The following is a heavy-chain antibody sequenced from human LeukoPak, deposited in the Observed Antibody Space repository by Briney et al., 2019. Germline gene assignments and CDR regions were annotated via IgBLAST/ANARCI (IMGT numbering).Heavy chain of an antibody. CDR3: ARDLMTTVTTGEFDP. CDR1: GGTFSSYA. Sequence: SVKVSCKASGGTFSSYAISWVRQAPGQGLEWMGGITPIFGTANYAQKFQGRVTITADESTSTAYMELSSLRSEDTAVYYCARDLMTTVTTGEFDPWGQGTLVTVSS. CDR2: ITPIFGTA. V-gene: IGHV1-69*13. D-gene: IGHD4-17*01. J-gene: IGHJ5*02.